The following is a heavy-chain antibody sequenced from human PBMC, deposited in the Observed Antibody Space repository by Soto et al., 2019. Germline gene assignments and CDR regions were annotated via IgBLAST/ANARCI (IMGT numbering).Heavy chain of an antibody. J-gene: IGHJ4*02. V-gene: IGHV3-33*01. CDR2: IWYDGSNK. CDR3: ARSAGVGYSGYDLAY. D-gene: IGHD5-12*01. CDR1: GFTFSSYG. Sequence: ESGGGMVQPGRSLRLSCAASGFTFSSYGMHWVRQAPGKGLEWVAVIWYDGSNKYYADSVKGRFTISRDNSKNTLYLQMNSLRAEDTAVYYCARSAGVGYSGYDLAYWGQGTLVTVSS.